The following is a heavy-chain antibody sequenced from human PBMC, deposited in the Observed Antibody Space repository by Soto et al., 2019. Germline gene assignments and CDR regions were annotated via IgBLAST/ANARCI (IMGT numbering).Heavy chain of an antibody. J-gene: IGHJ6*02. CDR3: AAGKRFLEWLNYYGMDV. CDR2: IVVGSGNT. CDR1: GFTFTSSA. V-gene: IGHV1-58*01. D-gene: IGHD3-3*01. Sequence: SVKVSCKASGFTFTSSAVQWVRQARGQRLEWMGWIVVGSGNTNYAQKFQERVTITRDMSTSTAYMELSSLRSEDTAVYYCAAGKRFLEWLNYYGMDVWGQGTTVTVSS.